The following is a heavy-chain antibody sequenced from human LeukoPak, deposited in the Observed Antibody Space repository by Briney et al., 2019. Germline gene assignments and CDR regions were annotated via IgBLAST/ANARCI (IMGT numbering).Heavy chain of an antibody. CDR3: ARERGEIFGVVIGAFDI. D-gene: IGHD3-3*01. V-gene: IGHV4-4*07. Sequence: SETLSLTCTVSGGSISSYYWSWIRQPAGKGLEWIGRIYTSGSTNYSPSLKSRVTMSVDTSKNQFSLKLSSVTAADTAVYYCARERGEIFGVVIGAFDIWGQGTMVTVSS. CDR2: IYTSGST. J-gene: IGHJ3*02. CDR1: GGSISSYY.